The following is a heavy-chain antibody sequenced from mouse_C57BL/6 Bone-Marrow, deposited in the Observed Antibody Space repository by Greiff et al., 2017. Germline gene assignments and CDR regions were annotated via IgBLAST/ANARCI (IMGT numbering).Heavy chain of an antibody. V-gene: IGHV1-64*01. CDR3: AREGLCFYAMDY. CDR1: GYTFTSYW. CDR2: IYPNSGST. J-gene: IGHJ4*01. D-gene: IGHD2-3*01. Sequence: QVQLQQPGAELVKPGASVKLSCKASGYTFTSYWMHWVKQRPGQGLEWIGMIYPNSGSTNYNEKFKSKATLTVDKSSSTAYMQLSSLTSEDSAVYYCAREGLCFYAMDYWGQGTSVTVSS.